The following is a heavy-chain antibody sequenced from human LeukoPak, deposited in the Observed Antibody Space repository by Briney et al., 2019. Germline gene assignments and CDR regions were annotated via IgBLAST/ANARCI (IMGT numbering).Heavy chain of an antibody. J-gene: IGHJ5*02. D-gene: IGHD6-19*01. V-gene: IGHV1-2*02. CDR3: ARVWSSGTNWFDP. CDR1: GYTFSDYL. CDR2: INPNSGGT. Sequence: ASVKVSCQTSGYTFSDYLMHWVGQAPGQGLEWMGWINPNSGGTKYAQRFQGRVTMTRDTSISTVYMELSRLRSDDTAVYYCARVWSSGTNWFDPWGQGTLVTVSS.